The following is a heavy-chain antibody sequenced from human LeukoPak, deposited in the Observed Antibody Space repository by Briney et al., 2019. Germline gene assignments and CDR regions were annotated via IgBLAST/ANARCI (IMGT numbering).Heavy chain of an antibody. J-gene: IGHJ6*03. CDR1: GYTSTSYG. CDR3: ARRHYGSGSFHYYYYYMDV. V-gene: IGHV1-18*01. D-gene: IGHD3-10*01. CDR2: ISAYNGNT. Sequence: ASVKVSCKASGYTSTSYGISWVRQAPGQGLEWMGWISAYNGNTNYAQKLQGRVTMTTDTSTSTAYMELRSLRSDDTAVYYCARRHYGSGSFHYYYYYMDVWGKGTTVTISS.